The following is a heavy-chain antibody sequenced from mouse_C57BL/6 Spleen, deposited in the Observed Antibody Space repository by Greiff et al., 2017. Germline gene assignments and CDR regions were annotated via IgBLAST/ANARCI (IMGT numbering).Heavy chain of an antibody. D-gene: IGHD4-1*01. V-gene: IGHV1-69*01. Sequence: QVQLQQPGAELVMPGASVKLSCKASGYTFTSYWMHWVKQRPGQGLEWIGEIDPSDSYTNYNQKFKGKSTLTVDKSSSTAYMQLSSLTSEDSAVYYCARRGGTGTGFAYWGQGTLVTVSA. CDR1: GYTFTSYW. CDR3: ARRGGTGTGFAY. J-gene: IGHJ3*01. CDR2: IDPSDSYT.